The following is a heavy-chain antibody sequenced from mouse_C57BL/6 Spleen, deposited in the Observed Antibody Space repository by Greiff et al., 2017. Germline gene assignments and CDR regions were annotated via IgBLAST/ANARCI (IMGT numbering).Heavy chain of an antibody. Sequence: QVQLQQSGAELVKPGASVKLSCKASGYTFTEYTIHWVKQRSGQGLEWIGWFYPGSGSIKYNEKFKDKATLTADKSSSTVYMELSTLTSEYSAVYFCARHEERITTVVATPFAYWGQGTLVTVSA. CDR3: ARHEERITTVVATPFAY. CDR2: FYPGSGSI. J-gene: IGHJ3*01. D-gene: IGHD1-1*01. V-gene: IGHV1-62-2*01. CDR1: GYTFTEYT.